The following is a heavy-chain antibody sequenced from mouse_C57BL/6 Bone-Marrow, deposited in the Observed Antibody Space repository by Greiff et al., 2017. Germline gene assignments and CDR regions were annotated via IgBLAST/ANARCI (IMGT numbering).Heavy chain of an antibody. V-gene: IGHV1-69*01. Sequence: QVQLKQPGAELVMPGASVKLSCKASGYTFTSYWMHWVKQRPGQGLEWIGEIDPSDSYTNYNQKFKGKSTLTVDKSSSTAYMQRSSLTSEDSAVYYCAREGSTMVPYYFDYWGQGTTLTVSS. CDR2: IDPSDSYT. D-gene: IGHD2-2*01. CDR3: AREGSTMVPYYFDY. CDR1: GYTFTSYW. J-gene: IGHJ2*01.